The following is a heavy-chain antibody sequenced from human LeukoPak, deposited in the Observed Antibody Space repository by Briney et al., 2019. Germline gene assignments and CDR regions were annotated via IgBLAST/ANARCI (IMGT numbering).Heavy chain of an antibody. Sequence: RAGGSLRLSCAASGFTFSSYGMHWVRQAPGKGLEWVSSISSSSSYIYYADSVKGRFTISRDNAKNSLYLQMNSLRAEDTAVYYCARGMIVVVMGDAFDIWGQGTMVTVSS. CDR1: GFTFSSYG. J-gene: IGHJ3*02. CDR2: ISSSSSYI. CDR3: ARGMIVVVMGDAFDI. V-gene: IGHV3-21*01. D-gene: IGHD3-22*01.